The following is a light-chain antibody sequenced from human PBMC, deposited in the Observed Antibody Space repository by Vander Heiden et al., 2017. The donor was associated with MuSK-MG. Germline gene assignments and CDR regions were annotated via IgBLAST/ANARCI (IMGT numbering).Light chain of an antibody. CDR1: QSVSSSY. V-gene: IGKV3-20*01. CDR2: GAS. Sequence: EIVLTQSPGPLSLSPGERATLSCRASQSVSSSYLAWYQQKPGQAPRLLIYGASSRATGIPDRFSGSGSGTDFTLTISRLEPEDFAVYYCQQDGSSPGTFGQGTKVEIK. CDR3: QQDGSSPGT. J-gene: IGKJ1*01.